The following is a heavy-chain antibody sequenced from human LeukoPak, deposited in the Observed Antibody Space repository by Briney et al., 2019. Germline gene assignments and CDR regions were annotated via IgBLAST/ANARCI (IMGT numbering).Heavy chain of an antibody. CDR3: ARPSGSFYYYYYMDV. CDR2: INPNSGGT. CDR1: GYTFTGYY. V-gene: IGHV1-2*02. D-gene: IGHD1-26*01. Sequence: GASVKVSCKASGYTFTGYYMHWVRQAPGQGLEWMGWINPNSGGTNYAQKFQGRVTMTRDTSISTAYMELSSLRSEDTAVYYCARPSGSFYYYYYMDVWGKGTTVTVSS. J-gene: IGHJ6*03.